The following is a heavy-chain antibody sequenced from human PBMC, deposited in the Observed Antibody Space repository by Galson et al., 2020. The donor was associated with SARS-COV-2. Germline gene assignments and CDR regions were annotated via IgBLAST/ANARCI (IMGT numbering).Heavy chain of an antibody. CDR2: IYYSGST. CDR1: GGSISSYY. CDR3: ARYGMVDYYDRNGYDTNAIDI. J-gene: IGHJ3*02. D-gene: IGHD3-22*01. V-gene: IGHV4-59*01. Sequence: SETLSLTCTVSGGSISSYYWSWIRQPPGKGLEWIGYIYYSGSTNSNPSLKRRVTISVATSKNQFSLKLSSVTAADTAVYYCARYGMVDYYDRNGYDTNAIDIWGQGTMVTVSS.